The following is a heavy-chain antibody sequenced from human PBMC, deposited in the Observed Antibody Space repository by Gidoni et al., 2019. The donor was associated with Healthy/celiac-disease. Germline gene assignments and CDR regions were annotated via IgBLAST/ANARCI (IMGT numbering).Heavy chain of an antibody. CDR1: GGTFSSYA. V-gene: IGHV1-69*01. Sequence: QAQLVQSVAAVKKPGSSVNVSCKASGGTFSSYAISWVRQAPGQGLEWMGGIIPIFGTANYAQKVQGRVTMTADESTSTAYMELSSLRSEDTAVYYCARDGRFREEWLFSGGQGTLVTVSS. CDR3: ARDGRFREEWLFS. J-gene: IGHJ4*02. D-gene: IGHD3-3*01. CDR2: IIPIFGTA.